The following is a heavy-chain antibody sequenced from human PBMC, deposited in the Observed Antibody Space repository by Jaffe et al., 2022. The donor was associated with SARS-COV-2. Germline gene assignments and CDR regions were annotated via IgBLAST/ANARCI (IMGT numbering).Heavy chain of an antibody. Sequence: EVQLLESGGGLVQPGGSLRLSCAASGFTFSSYAMSWVRQAPGKGLEWVSAISGSGGSTYYADSVKGRFTISRDNSKNTLYLQMNSLRAEDTAVYYCAKDPSTTVVTQGIGYFDYWGQGTLVTVSS. J-gene: IGHJ4*02. CDR3: AKDPSTTVVTQGIGYFDY. V-gene: IGHV3-23*01. CDR1: GFTFSSYA. CDR2: ISGSGGST. D-gene: IGHD4-17*01.